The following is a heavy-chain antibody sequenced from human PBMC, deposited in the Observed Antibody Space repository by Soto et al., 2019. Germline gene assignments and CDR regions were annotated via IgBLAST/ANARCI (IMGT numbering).Heavy chain of an antibody. Sequence: QVQLVQSGDEVKEPGASVKVSCKTSGYTFNIFGISWVRQAPGQGLEWMGWISARNGNTDYAQKVQGRVTMTTDTSTSTAYMELRSLRSDDTSVYYCARAEAEVTTHFDHWGQGTLVTVSS. CDR1: GYTFNIFG. D-gene: IGHD2-21*02. CDR3: ARAEAEVTTHFDH. CDR2: ISARNGNT. J-gene: IGHJ4*02. V-gene: IGHV1-18*01.